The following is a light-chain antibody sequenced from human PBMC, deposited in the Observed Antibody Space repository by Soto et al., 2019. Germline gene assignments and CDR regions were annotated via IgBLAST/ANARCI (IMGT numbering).Light chain of an antibody. CDR3: SSYAGSNNLGV. Sequence: QSALTQPPSASGSPGQSVTISCTGTSSDVGGYNCVSWYQQHPGKAPKLMIYEVSKRPSGVPDRFSGSKSGNTASLTVSGLQAEDEADYYCSSYAGSNNLGVFGGGTKVTVL. J-gene: IGLJ3*02. V-gene: IGLV2-8*01. CDR1: SSDVGGYNC. CDR2: EVS.